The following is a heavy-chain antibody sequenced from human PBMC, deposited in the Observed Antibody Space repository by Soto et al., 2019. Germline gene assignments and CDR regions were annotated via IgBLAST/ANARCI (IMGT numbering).Heavy chain of an antibody. D-gene: IGHD6-6*01. CDR2: IIPIFGTA. J-gene: IGHJ4*02. Sequence: VASVKVSCKASGGTFSSYAISWVRQAPGQGLEWMGGIIPIFGTANYAQKFQGRVTITADESTSTAYMELSSLRSEDTAVYYCAVRGIAARPVFDYWGQGTLVTVYS. V-gene: IGHV1-69*13. CDR3: AVRGIAARPVFDY. CDR1: GGTFSSYA.